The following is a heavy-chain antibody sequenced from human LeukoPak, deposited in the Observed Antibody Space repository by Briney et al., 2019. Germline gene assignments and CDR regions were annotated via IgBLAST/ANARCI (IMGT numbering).Heavy chain of an antibody. Sequence: GASVKVSCKASGYTFTGYYMHWVRQAPGQGLEWMGWINPNSGGTNYAQKFQGRVTMTRDTSISTAYMELSRLRSDDTAVYYCAREKLRYFEKTGFDSWGQGTLVTVSS. V-gene: IGHV1-2*02. CDR1: GYTFTGYY. J-gene: IGHJ5*01. D-gene: IGHD3-9*01. CDR3: AREKLRYFEKTGFDS. CDR2: INPNSGGT.